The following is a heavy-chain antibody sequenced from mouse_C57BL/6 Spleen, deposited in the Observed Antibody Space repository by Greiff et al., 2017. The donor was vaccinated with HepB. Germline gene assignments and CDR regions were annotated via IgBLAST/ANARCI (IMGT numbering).Heavy chain of an antibody. CDR3: ARSFDV. CDR2: IYPGDGDT. V-gene: IGHV1-82*01. J-gene: IGHJ1*03. Sequence: VVKPGASVKISCKASGYAFSSSWMNWVKQRPGKGLEWIGRIYPGDGDTNYNGKFKGKAKLTADKSSSTAYMQLSSLTSEDSAVYFCARSFDVWGTGTTVTVSS. CDR1: GYAFSSSW.